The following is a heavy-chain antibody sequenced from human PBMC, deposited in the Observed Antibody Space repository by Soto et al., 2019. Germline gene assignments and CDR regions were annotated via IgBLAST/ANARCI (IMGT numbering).Heavy chain of an antibody. Sequence: EVQLVESGGGLVKPGGSLRLSCAASGFTFSSYSMNWVRQAPGKGLEWVSGISGSGGNINYADSVKSRFTISRDNSKNTLYLQMNSLRAEDTAVYYCAKDSPYYYDSSDSVGAFDIWGQGTMVTVSS. CDR3: AKDSPYYYDSSDSVGAFDI. V-gene: IGHV3-23*04. D-gene: IGHD3-22*01. CDR1: GFTFSSYS. CDR2: ISGSGGNI. J-gene: IGHJ3*02.